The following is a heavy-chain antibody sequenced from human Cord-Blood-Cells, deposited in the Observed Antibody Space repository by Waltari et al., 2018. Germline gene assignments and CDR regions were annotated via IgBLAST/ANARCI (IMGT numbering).Heavy chain of an antibody. CDR2: IYPGDSDT. D-gene: IGHD6-19*01. J-gene: IGHJ3*02. Sequence: EVQLVQSGAEVKKPGESLKISCKGSGYSFTSYWIGRVPQTPWKGREWMGIIYPGDSDTRYSPSFQGQVTISADKSISTAYLQWSSLKASDTAMYYCARHERGQWLVRGDAFDIWGQGTMVTVSS. V-gene: IGHV5-51*01. CDR3: ARHERGQWLVRGDAFDI. CDR1: GYSFTSYW.